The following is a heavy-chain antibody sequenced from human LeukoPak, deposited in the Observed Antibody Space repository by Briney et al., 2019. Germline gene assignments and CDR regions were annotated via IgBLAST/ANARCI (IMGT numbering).Heavy chain of an antibody. Sequence: SETLSLTCTVSGGSISSYYWSWIRQPPGKGLEWIGYIYYSGSTNYNPSLKSRVTISVDTSKNQCSLKLSSVTAADTAVYYCARKVATTPYYFDYWGQGTLVTVSS. CDR2: IYYSGST. CDR3: ARKVATTPYYFDY. CDR1: GGSISSYY. V-gene: IGHV4-59*01. J-gene: IGHJ4*02. D-gene: IGHD5-24*01.